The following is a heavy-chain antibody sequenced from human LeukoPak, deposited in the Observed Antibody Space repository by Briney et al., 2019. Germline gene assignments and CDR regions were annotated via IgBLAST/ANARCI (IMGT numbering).Heavy chain of an antibody. V-gene: IGHV1-69*04. CDR1: GGTFSSYA. CDR3: ARDSGVLRYFDWLPRDAFDI. CDR2: IIPILGIA. J-gene: IGHJ3*02. D-gene: IGHD3-9*01. Sequence: SVKASCKASGGTFSSYAISWVRQAPGQGLEWMGRIIPILGIANYAQKFQGRVTITADKSTSTAYMELSSLRSEDTAVYYCARDSGVLRYFDWLPRDAFDIWGQGTMVTVSS.